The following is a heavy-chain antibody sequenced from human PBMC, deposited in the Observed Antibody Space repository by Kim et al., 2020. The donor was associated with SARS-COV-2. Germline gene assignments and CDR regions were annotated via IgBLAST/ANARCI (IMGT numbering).Heavy chain of an antibody. CDR3: ARGYGGYYYYGMDV. D-gene: IGHD4-17*01. J-gene: IGHJ6*02. Sequence: AQKSQGRVTLTADESTSTAYMALSSMRSEDTAVYYCARGYGGYYYYGMDVWGQGTTVTVSS. V-gene: IGHV1-69*01.